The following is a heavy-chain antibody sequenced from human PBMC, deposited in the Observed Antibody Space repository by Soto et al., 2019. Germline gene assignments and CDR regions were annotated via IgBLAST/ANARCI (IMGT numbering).Heavy chain of an antibody. Sequence: GASVKVSCKASGYTFTSYAMHWVRQAPGQRLEWMGWINAGNGNTKYSQKFQGRVTITRDTSASTAYMELSSLRSEDTAVYYCARGLMIRFLEWLPEYYFDYWGQGTLVTVSS. CDR3: ARGLMIRFLEWLPEYYFDY. CDR2: INAGNGNT. CDR1: GYTFTSYA. D-gene: IGHD3-3*01. J-gene: IGHJ4*02. V-gene: IGHV1-3*01.